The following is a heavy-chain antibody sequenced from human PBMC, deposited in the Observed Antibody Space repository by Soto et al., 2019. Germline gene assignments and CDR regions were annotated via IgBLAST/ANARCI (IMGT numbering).Heavy chain of an antibody. CDR1: GFTFSSYA. CDR2: ISSSGSSI. D-gene: IGHD6-19*01. Sequence: PWGSLRLSCAASGFTFSSYAMNWVRQAPGKGLEWLSYISSSGSSIYYADSVEGRFTISRDNAKNSLYPQMDSLRDEDTAVYYCVRGDNSGWDFDHWGQGTLVTVSS. J-gene: IGHJ4*02. V-gene: IGHV3-48*02. CDR3: VRGDNSGWDFDH.